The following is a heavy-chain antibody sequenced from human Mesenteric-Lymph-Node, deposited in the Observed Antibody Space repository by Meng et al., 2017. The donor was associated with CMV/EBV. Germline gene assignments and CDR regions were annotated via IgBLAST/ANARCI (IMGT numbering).Heavy chain of an antibody. Sequence: SGFTFSAYGMNWVRQAPGKGLEWVAVIWYDGSTKYYADSVKGRFTISRDNSKNTLYPQMNSLRAEDTAMYYCARDQGDYYGSGSPGYWGQGTLVTVSS. CDR3: ARDQGDYYGSGSPGY. CDR1: GFTFSAYG. CDR2: IWYDGSTK. V-gene: IGHV3-33*01. D-gene: IGHD3-10*01. J-gene: IGHJ4*02.